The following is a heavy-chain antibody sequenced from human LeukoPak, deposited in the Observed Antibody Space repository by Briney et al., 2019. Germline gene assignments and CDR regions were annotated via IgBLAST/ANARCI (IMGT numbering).Heavy chain of an antibody. V-gene: IGHV3-21*01. J-gene: IGHJ4*02. Sequence: PGGSLRLSCAASGFTFSSYSMNWVRQVPGKGLEWVSSISSSSSYIYYADSVKGRFTISRDNAKNSLYLQMNSLRAEDTAVYYCARAFWPYSSSHFDYWGQGTLVTVSS. CDR3: ARAFWPYSSSHFDY. CDR2: ISSSSSYI. CDR1: GFTFSSYS. D-gene: IGHD6-6*01.